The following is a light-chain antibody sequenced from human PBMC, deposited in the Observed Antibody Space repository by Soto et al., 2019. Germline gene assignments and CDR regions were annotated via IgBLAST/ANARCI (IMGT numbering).Light chain of an antibody. CDR2: AAS. Sequence: DIQMTQSPSSLSASVGDRVTITCRASQGISNYLAWYQQKPGKVPKLLIYAASTLQSGVPSRFSGSGSGTDFTLTNSSLQPDDVATYYCQKYNSAPWTFGQGTKVEIK. CDR1: QGISNY. CDR3: QKYNSAPWT. J-gene: IGKJ1*01. V-gene: IGKV1-27*01.